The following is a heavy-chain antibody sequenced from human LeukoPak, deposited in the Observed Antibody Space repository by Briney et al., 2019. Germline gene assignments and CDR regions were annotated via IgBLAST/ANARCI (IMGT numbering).Heavy chain of an antibody. CDR3: ARRYGSGLNYYYYYMDV. D-gene: IGHD3-10*01. V-gene: IGHV4-38-2*02. Sequence: PSETLSLTCTVSGYSISSGYDWGWIRQPPGKGLEWIGSMYHSGSTNYNPSLKSRVTISVDTSKSQFSLKLSSVTAADTAVYYCARRYGSGLNYYYYYMDVWGKGTTVTISS. CDR1: GYSISSGYD. J-gene: IGHJ6*03. CDR2: MYHSGST.